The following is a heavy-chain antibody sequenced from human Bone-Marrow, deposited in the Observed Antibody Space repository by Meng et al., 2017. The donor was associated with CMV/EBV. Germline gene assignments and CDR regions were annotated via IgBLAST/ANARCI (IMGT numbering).Heavy chain of an antibody. CDR2: LNHSGST. Sequence: FSGYYWGWIRQPPGKGLEWIGELNHSGSTNYHPSLKGRVTISVDTSKNQFSLKLSSVTAADTAVYYCARVRFLEWLLYSYYYYGMDVWGQGTTVTVSS. D-gene: IGHD3-3*01. CDR1: FSGYY. CDR3: ARVRFLEWLLYSYYYYGMDV. J-gene: IGHJ6*02. V-gene: IGHV4-34*01.